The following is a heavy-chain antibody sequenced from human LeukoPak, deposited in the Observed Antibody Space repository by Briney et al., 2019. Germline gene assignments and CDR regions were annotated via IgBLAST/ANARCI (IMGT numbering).Heavy chain of an antibody. D-gene: IGHD2-8*01. V-gene: IGHV3-23*01. Sequence: GGSLRLSCAASGFTFSSYDMSWVRQAPGKGLEWVSGISGDSDSTYYGDSVKGRFTISRDNAKNSLYLQMNSLRAEDTAVYYCARESPEWRYFDYWGQGTLVTVSS. CDR2: ISGDSDST. CDR3: ARESPEWRYFDY. CDR1: GFTFSSYD. J-gene: IGHJ4*02.